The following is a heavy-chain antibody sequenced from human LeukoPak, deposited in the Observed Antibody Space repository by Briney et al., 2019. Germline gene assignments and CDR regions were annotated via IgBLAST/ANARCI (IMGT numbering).Heavy chain of an antibody. CDR1: GFTFSSYG. CDR2: IWYDGSNK. J-gene: IGHJ4*02. CDR3: AKAVAGTWYSFDY. V-gene: IGHV3-33*06. D-gene: IGHD6-19*01. Sequence: GGSLRLSCAASGFTFSSYGMHWVRQAPGKGLEWVAVIWYDGSNKYYADSVKGRFTISRDNSKNTLYLQMNSLRAEDTAVYYCAKAVAGTWYSFDYWGQGTLVTVSS.